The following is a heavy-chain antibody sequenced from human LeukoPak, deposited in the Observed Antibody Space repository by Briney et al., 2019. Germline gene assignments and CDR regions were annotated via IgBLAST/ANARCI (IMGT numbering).Heavy chain of an antibody. CDR3: ARSTPLYSSGWYPNWFDP. Sequence: SETLSLTCTVSGGSISSSSYYWGWIRQPPGKGLEWIGSIYYSGNTYYNPSLKSRVTISVDTSKNQFSLKLSSVTAADTAVYYCARSTPLYSSGWYPNWFDPWGQGTLVTVSS. J-gene: IGHJ5*02. CDR1: GGSISSSSYY. CDR2: IYYSGNT. V-gene: IGHV4-39*07. D-gene: IGHD6-19*01.